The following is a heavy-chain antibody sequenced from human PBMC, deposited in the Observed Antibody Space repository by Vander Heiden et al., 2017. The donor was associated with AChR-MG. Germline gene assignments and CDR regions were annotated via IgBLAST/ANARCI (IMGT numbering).Heavy chain of an antibody. CDR1: GFTLSSYG. Sequence: GGVVQPGRSLRIFCAASGFTLSSYGMHWVRQAPGKGLEWVAVISYDGSNKYYADSVKGRFTISRDNSKNTLYLQMNSLRAEDTAVYYCAKDGALHDMDVWGKGTTVTVSS. J-gene: IGHJ6*03. D-gene: IGHD4-4*01. V-gene: IGHV3-30*18. CDR3: AKDGALHDMDV. CDR2: ISYDGSNK.